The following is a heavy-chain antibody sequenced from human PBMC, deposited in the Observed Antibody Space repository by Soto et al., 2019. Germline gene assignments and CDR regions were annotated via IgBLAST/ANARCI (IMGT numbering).Heavy chain of an antibody. D-gene: IGHD2-2*01. CDR2: INNDGSST. Sequence: EVQLVESGGGLVQPGGSLRLSCAASGFTFSSYWMHWVRQVPGKGLVWVSGINNDGSSTSYADSVKGRFTISRDNAKKTLSLQMNSARAGATAAYYYARSFTGASNGHDWGQGTLVTVAS. CDR3: ARSFTGASNGHD. V-gene: IGHV3-74*01. CDR1: GFTFSSYW. J-gene: IGHJ4*02.